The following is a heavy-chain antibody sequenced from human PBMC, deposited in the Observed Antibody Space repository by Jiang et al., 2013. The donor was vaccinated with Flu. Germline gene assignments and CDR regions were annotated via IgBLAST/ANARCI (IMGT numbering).Heavy chain of an antibody. CDR2: VYFTGST. CDR3: ARGHYYDSTGYKNWFHP. CDR1: GGAISDYY. D-gene: IGHD3-22*01. V-gene: IGHV4-59*01. Sequence: GSGLVKPSETLSLSCTVSGGAISDYYWSWIRQSPGKGLEWIGYVYFTGSTSYNPSLKSRVTISVDTSKNQFSLKLTSVTAADTAVYFCARGHYYDSTGYKNWFHPWGQGALVTVSS. J-gene: IGHJ5*02.